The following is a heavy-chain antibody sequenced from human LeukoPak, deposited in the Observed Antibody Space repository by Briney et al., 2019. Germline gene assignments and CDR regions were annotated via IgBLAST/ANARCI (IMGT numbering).Heavy chain of an antibody. CDR1: GFNFWNTG. CDR3: ARRAGAYSHPYDY. Sequence: GGSLRLSCAVAGFNFWNTGMSWVRQAPGKGLEWVSAIGGGGSDTKYTDSVKGRFTILRDISKNTLYLQMNSLRAEDTAVYYCARRAGAYSHPYDYWGQGTLVTVSS. J-gene: IGHJ4*02. CDR2: IGGGGSDT. V-gene: IGHV3-23*01. D-gene: IGHD4/OR15-4a*01.